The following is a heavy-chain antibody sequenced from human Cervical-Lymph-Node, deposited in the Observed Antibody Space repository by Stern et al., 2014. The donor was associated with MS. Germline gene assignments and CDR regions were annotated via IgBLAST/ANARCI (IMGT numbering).Heavy chain of an antibody. D-gene: IGHD2-21*02. CDR2: IIPIFGTA. V-gene: IGHV1-69*01. CDR3: ARSYCGGDCYSWHDAFDI. CDR1: GGTFSSYA. Sequence: VQLVESGAEVKKPGSSVKVSCKASGGTFSSYAISWVRQAPGQGLGWMGGIIPIFGTANYAQKFQGRVTITADESTSTAYMELSSLRSEDTAVYYCARSYCGGDCYSWHDAFDIWGQGTMVTVSS. J-gene: IGHJ3*02.